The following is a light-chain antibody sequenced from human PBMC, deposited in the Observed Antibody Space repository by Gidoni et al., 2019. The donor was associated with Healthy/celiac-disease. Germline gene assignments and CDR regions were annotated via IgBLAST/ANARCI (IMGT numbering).Light chain of an antibody. CDR1: KLGDKY. V-gene: IGLV3-1*01. CDR2: QDS. CDR3: QAWDSSTNYV. Sequence: SYALTPPPSASFSPGQTASITCPGDKLGDKYACWYQQKPGQSPVLVIYQDSKRPSGIPERFSGSNSGNTATLTISGTQAMDEADYYCQAWDSSTNYVFGTGTKVTVL. J-gene: IGLJ1*01.